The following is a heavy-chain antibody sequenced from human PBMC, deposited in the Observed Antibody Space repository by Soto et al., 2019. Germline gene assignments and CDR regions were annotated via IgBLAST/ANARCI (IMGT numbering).Heavy chain of an antibody. CDR3: ARMGKITIFEM. CDR1: AFTFSSYW. V-gene: IGHV3-7*03. CDR2: IKHDGSEK. Sequence: GGSLRLSCAASAFTFSSYWMSWVRQAPGKGLEWVANIKHDGSEKYFGDSVGGRFTISRDNAKNSLHLQMNSLRAEDTAVYYCARMGKITIFEMWGQGTMVPVS. J-gene: IGHJ3*02. D-gene: IGHD3-3*01.